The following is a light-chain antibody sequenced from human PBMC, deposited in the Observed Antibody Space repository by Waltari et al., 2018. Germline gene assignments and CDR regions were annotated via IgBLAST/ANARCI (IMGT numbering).Light chain of an antibody. CDR2: GAA. CDR1: QRLSSNY. Sequence: EIVLTQSPGTLSLSPGERAALSCRTSQRLSSNYLAWYQQKPGQAPRRLIDGAASRATGIADRCSGSWSGTDFTLTISRLEPEDFAVYYCQQYETSPLTFGGGTKVEIK. V-gene: IGKV3-20*01. CDR3: QQYETSPLT. J-gene: IGKJ4*01.